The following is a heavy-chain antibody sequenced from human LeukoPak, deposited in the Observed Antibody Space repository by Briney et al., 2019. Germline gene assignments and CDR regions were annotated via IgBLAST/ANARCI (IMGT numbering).Heavy chain of an antibody. D-gene: IGHD3-22*01. V-gene: IGHV3-30*02. CDR1: GFTFSSYG. J-gene: IGHJ4*02. CDR3: AKDRYPYYYDSSGYYSH. CDR2: IRYDGSNK. Sequence: GGSLRLSCAASGFTFSSYGMHWVRQAPGKGLEWVAFIRYDGSNKYYADSVKGRFTISRDNSKNTLYLQMNSLRAEDTAVYYCAKDRYPYYYDSSGYYSHWGQGTLVTVSS.